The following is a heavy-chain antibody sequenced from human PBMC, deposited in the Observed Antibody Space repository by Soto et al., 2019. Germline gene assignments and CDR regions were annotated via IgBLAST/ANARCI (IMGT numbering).Heavy chain of an antibody. D-gene: IGHD6-13*01. CDR3: AKSYSSNWYDYFDY. Sequence: GGSLRLSCAASGFTFSNYGMHWVRQAPGKGLEWVTVISSDGNNKYYADSVRGRFTISRDNSKNTLYLQMDSLRAEDTALYYCAKSYSSNWYDYFDYWGQGTLVTVSS. J-gene: IGHJ4*02. CDR2: ISSDGNNK. CDR1: GFTFSNYG. V-gene: IGHV3-30*18.